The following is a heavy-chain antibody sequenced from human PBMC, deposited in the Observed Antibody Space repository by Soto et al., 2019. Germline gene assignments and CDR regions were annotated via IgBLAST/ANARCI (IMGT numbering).Heavy chain of an antibody. CDR3: ARSQYYDFWSGYYTGARFYYGMDV. Sequence: GGSLRLSCAAPGFTFSSYGMHWVRQAPGKGLEWVAVIWYDGSNKYYADSVKGRFTISRDNSKNTLYLQMNSLRAEDTAVYYCARSQYYDFWSGYYTGARFYYGMDVWGQGTTVTVSS. D-gene: IGHD3-3*01. CDR2: IWYDGSNK. CDR1: GFTFSSYG. V-gene: IGHV3-33*01. J-gene: IGHJ6*02.